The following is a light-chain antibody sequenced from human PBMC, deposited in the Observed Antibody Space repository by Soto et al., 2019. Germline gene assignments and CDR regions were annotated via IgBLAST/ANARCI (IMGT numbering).Light chain of an antibody. Sequence: QSALTQPSSLSGSPGQSITLSCTGNSSDVGSYNLVSWYQQHPGKAPKLMIYEVSKRPSGVSNRFSGSKSGNTASLTISGLQAEDEADYYCCSYAGSSYVFGTGTKVTVL. CDR2: EVS. CDR1: SSDVGSYNL. V-gene: IGLV2-23*02. J-gene: IGLJ1*01. CDR3: CSYAGSSYV.